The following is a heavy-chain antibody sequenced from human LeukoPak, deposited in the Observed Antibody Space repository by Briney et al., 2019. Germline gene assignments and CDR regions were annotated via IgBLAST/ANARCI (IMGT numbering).Heavy chain of an antibody. V-gene: IGHV1-8*01. D-gene: IGHD2-15*01. CDR1: GYNFVNYD. CDR3: ARGRTYSQYCSGGSCFLPFDP. CDR2: MNPKNGST. Sequence: ASVKVSCKASGYNFVNYDINWVRQATGQGLEWMGWMNPKNGSTGYAQKFQGRVTMTRDTSISTAYMELSSLRSEDTAVYYCARGRTYSQYCSGGSCFLPFDPWGQGSLVTVSS. J-gene: IGHJ5*02.